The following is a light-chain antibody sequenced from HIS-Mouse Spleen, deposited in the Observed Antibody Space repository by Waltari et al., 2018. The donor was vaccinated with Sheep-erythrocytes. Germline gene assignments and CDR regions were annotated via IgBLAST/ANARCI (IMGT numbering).Light chain of an antibody. CDR1: KLGDKY. Sequence: SYELTQPPSVSVSPGQTASITCSGDKLGDKYACWYKQKPGQSPVLVIYQDSNRPSGIPERFSGSNSGNTATLTISGTQAMDEADYYCQAWDSSTAWVFGGGTKLTVL. CDR2: QDS. CDR3: QAWDSSTAWV. J-gene: IGLJ3*02. V-gene: IGLV3-1*01.